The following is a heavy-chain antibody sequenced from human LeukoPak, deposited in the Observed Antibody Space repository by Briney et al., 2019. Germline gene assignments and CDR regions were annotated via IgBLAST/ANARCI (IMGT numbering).Heavy chain of an antibody. J-gene: IGHJ5*02. CDR1: GGSISSGGYY. D-gene: IGHD3-10*01. Sequence: SQTLSLTCTVSGGSISSGGYYWSWIRQHPGRGLEWIGYIYYSGSTYYNPSLKSRVTISVDTSKNQFSLKLSSVTAADTAVYYCANYGSGSYRFDPWGQGTLVTVSS. V-gene: IGHV4-31*03. CDR3: ANYGSGSYRFDP. CDR2: IYYSGST.